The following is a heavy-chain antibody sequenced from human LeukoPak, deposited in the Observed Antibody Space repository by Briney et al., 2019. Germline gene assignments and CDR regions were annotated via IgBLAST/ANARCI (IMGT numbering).Heavy chain of an antibody. J-gene: IGHJ4*02. CDR1: GYSIGNGYS. V-gene: IGHV4-38-2*01. CDR2: AYHSGTT. D-gene: IGHD4-11*01. Sequence: SETLSLTCAVSGYSIGNGYSWAWIRQPPGKGLEWIGSAYHSGTTYYNPSLQSRLTLSVDTSTNTSSLRLNSVTAADTAVYYCARHYNNYILRPFDYWRQGALVSVSS. CDR3: ARHYNNYILRPFDY.